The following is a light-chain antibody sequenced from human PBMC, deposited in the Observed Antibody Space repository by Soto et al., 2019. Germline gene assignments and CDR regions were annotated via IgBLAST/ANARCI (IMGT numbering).Light chain of an antibody. CDR1: SSDVGGYNY. CDR2: DVS. CDR3: CSYAGSYTFGV. J-gene: IGLJ2*01. Sequence: QSALTQPASVSGSPEQSVTISCTGTSSDVGGYNYVSWYQQHPGKAPKLMIYDVSKRPSGVPDRFSGSKSGNTASLTISGLQAEDEADYYCCSYAGSYTFGVFGGGTKLTVL. V-gene: IGLV2-11*01.